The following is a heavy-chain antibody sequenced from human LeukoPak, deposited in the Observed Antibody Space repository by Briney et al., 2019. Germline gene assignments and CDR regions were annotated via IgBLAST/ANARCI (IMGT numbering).Heavy chain of an antibody. V-gene: IGHV4/OR15-8*02. CDR3: ARGDPYYGSGSIDY. D-gene: IGHD3-10*01. Sequence: PSETLSLTCGVSGGSISSTNWWSWVRQPPGQGLEWIGEISLTGQTNYNPSLNGRVTMSLDESRNQLSLKLTSVTAADTAVHYCARGDPYYGSGSIDYWGQGTLVTVSS. J-gene: IGHJ4*02. CDR1: GGSISSTNW. CDR2: ISLTGQT.